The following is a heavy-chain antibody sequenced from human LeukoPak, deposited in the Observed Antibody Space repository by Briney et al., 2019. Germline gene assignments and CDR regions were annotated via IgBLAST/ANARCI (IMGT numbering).Heavy chain of an antibody. CDR3: TTEGVWTTVTTFDY. CDR2: IKSKTDGGTT. CDR1: GFTFSNAW. D-gene: IGHD4-17*01. J-gene: IGHJ4*02. Sequence: PGGSLRLSCAASGFTFSNAWMSWVRQAPGKGLEWVGRIKSKTDGGTTDYVAPVKGRFTISRDDSKNTLYLQMNSLKTEDTAVYYCTTEGVWTTVTTFDYWGQGTLVTVSS. V-gene: IGHV3-15*01.